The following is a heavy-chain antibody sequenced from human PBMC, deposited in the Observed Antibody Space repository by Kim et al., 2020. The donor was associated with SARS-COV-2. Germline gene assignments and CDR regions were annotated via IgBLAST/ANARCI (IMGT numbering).Heavy chain of an antibody. Sequence: YADSGKGRITSSRDNAKNSRYLQMNSLRAEDTAVYYCARAYSSGWAYFDYWGQGTLVTVSS. CDR3: ARAYSSGWAYFDY. D-gene: IGHD6-19*01. J-gene: IGHJ4*02. V-gene: IGHV3-11*04.